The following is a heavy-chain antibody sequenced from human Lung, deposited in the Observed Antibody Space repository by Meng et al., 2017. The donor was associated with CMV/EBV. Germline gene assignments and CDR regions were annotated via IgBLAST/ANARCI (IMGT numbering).Heavy chain of an antibody. V-gene: IGHV4-4*02. CDR3: LRRSGGSV. CDR2: IPHRGSS. J-gene: IGHJ1*01. CDR1: VDSITNHNW. Sequence: QGPLRDAGPALGKPSETLSLTCAFSVDSITNHNWWAWVRQPPGKGLEWIGEIPHRGSSAYNPSLKSRVSMSIDKSKNQFSLKLTSVTAADTAVYHCLRRSGGSVWGQGTLVTVSS. D-gene: IGHD3-10*01.